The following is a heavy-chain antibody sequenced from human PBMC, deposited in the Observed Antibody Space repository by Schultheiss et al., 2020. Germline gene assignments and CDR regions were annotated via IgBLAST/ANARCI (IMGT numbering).Heavy chain of an antibody. CDR1: GFSLSAYGMC. V-gene: IGHV2-70*17. J-gene: IGHJ3*01. CDR2: IDWDDDK. D-gene: IGHD6-13*01. CDR3: ARICRHSGRANERDF. Sequence: SGPTLVKPTQTLTLTCTFSGFSLSAYGMCVTWIRQPPGKALEWLARIDWDDDKFYSTSLRTRLTISKDTSKNQVVLTMANMDPVDTATYYCARICRHSGRANERDFWGQGTMVTVAS.